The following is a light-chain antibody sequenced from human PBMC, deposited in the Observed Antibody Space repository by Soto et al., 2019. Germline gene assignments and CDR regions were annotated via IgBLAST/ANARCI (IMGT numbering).Light chain of an antibody. V-gene: IGLV1-40*01. CDR3: QSYDSSHVV. CDR1: SSNIGAGYD. Sequence: QSVLTQPPSVSGAPGQRVTISCTGSSSNIGAGYDVHWYQQLRGTAPKLLIYGNSNRPSGVPDRFSGSKSGTSASLAITGLQAEDEADYYCQSYDSSHVVFGGGTQLTVL. CDR2: GNS. J-gene: IGLJ2*01.